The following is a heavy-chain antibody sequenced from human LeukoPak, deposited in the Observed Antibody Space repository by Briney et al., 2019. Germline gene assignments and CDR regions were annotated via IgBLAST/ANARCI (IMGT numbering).Heavy chain of an antibody. CDR3: ASLRVGATGEDWFDP. J-gene: IGHJ5*02. Sequence: GESLKISCKGSGYSFTNYWIGWVRQMPGKGLEWMGIIYPGDSDTRYSPSFQGQVTISADKSISTAYLQWSSLKASDTAMYYCASLRVGATGEDWFDPWGQGTLVTVSS. CDR2: IYPGDSDT. V-gene: IGHV5-51*01. CDR1: GYSFTNYW. D-gene: IGHD1-26*01.